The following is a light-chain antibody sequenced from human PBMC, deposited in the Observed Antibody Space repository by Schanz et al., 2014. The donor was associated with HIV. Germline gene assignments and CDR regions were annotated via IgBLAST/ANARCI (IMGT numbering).Light chain of an antibody. V-gene: IGKV3-20*01. CDR2: AAS. CDR1: RSVNSN. Sequence: EIVMTQSPVTLSVSPGERVTLSCRASRSVNSNLAWYQQTPGQAPRLLIYAASTRATGIPDRFSGSGSGTDFTLTIAGLEPEDSAVYYCQQYGISPRFGGGTKVEI. CDR3: QQYGISPR. J-gene: IGKJ4*01.